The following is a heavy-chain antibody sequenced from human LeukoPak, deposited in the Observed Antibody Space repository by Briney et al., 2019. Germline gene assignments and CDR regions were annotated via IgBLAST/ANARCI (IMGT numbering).Heavy chain of an antibody. V-gene: IGHV3-30*18. CDR2: ISYDGSNK. D-gene: IGHD3-22*01. CDR1: GFTFSTYG. CDR3: AKKPGYYDSSGPEDYFDY. Sequence: GRSLRLSCAASGFTFSTYGMHWVRQAPGKGLEWVAVISYDGSNKYYADSVKGRFTISRDNSKNTLYLQMNSLRAEDTAVYYCAKKPGYYDSSGPEDYFDYWGQGTLVTVSS. J-gene: IGHJ4*02.